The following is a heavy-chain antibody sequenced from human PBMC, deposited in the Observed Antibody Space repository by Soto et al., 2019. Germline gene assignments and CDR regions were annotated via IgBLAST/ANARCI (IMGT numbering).Heavy chain of an antibody. CDR2: ISYSGST. Sequence: SETLSLTCTVSGGSISSYYWNWIRQPPGKGLEWIGYISYSGSTNYNPSLKSRVTISVDTSKKQFSLKLSSVTAADTAVYYCARDSPPVDYWGQGTLVTVSS. V-gene: IGHV4-59*01. CDR1: GGSISSYY. CDR3: ARDSPPVDY. J-gene: IGHJ4*02.